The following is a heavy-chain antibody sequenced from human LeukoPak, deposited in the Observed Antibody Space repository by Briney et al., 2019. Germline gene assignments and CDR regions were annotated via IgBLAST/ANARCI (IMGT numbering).Heavy chain of an antibody. J-gene: IGHJ4*02. Sequence: GGSLRLSCAASGFALSDYYMSWIRQAPGKGLEWVSYISSSSIYTNYADSVKGRFTISRDNAKNSLHLQMNSLRAEDTAVYYCARDREYYFDYWGQGTLVTVSS. V-gene: IGHV3-11*06. CDR3: ARDREYYFDY. CDR2: ISSSSIYT. CDR1: GFALSDYY.